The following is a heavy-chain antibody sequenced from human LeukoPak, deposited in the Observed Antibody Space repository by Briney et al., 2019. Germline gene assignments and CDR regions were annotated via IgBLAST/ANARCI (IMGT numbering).Heavy chain of an antibody. D-gene: IGHD6-25*01. CDR1: GGSISSSSYY. J-gene: IGHJ4*02. CDR3: GTTEHDSGDY. V-gene: IGHV4-39*07. Sequence: PSETLSLTCTVSGGSISSSSYYWGWIRQPPGKGLEWIGSISYSGNTYYNPSLKSRVAISVDTSKNQFSLEMSSVTAADTAVYFCGTTEHDSGDYWGQGTLVTVSS. CDR2: ISYSGNT.